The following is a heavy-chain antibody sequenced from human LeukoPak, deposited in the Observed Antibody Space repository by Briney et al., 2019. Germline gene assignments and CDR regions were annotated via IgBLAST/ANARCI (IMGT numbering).Heavy chain of an antibody. V-gene: IGHV3-20*04. CDR2: IHWNADTT. Sequence: GGSLRLSCAASGFNFHDHAMSWFRQAPGKGPEWVSTIHWNADTTTYADSVKGRFTISRDNAKSSLYLQMSSLRAEDTAFYYCARDRVAMAGKAYFDYWGQGTLVTVSS. CDR3: ARDRVAMAGKAYFDY. CDR1: GFNFHDHA. D-gene: IGHD6-19*01. J-gene: IGHJ4*02.